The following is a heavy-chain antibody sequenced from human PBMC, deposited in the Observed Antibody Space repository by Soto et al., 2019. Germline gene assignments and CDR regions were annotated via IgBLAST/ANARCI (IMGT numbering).Heavy chain of an antibody. CDR3: ARGIATGQLDP. CDR2: INPDNGNT. J-gene: IGHJ5*02. Sequence: ASVKVSCKASGYTFTRYTMNWVRQAPGQRLEWMGWINPDNGNTKSSQKFQDRVIITRDTSASTAYMDLSSLRSEDTAVYYCARGIATGQLDPWGQGTLVTVHS. D-gene: IGHD2-15*01. V-gene: IGHV1-3*01. CDR1: GYTFTRYT.